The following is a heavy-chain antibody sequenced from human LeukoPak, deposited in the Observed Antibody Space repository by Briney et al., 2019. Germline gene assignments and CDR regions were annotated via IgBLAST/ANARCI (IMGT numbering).Heavy chain of an antibody. CDR2: IIPIFGTA. J-gene: IGHJ6*03. D-gene: IGHD3-22*01. CDR3: ATPGDYDSSGYYYYYYTDV. V-gene: IGHV1-69*05. Sequence: ASVKVSCKASGGTFSSYAISWVRQAPGQGLEWMGGIIPIFGTANYAQKFQGRVTITTDESTSTAYMELSSLRSEDTAVYYCATPGDYDSSGYYYYYYTDVWGKGTTVTVSS. CDR1: GGTFSSYA.